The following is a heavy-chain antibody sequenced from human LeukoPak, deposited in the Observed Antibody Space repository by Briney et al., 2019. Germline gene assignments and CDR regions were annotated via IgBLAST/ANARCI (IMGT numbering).Heavy chain of an antibody. CDR3: AKGGQWLPPDY. D-gene: IGHD6-19*01. V-gene: IGHV3-23*01. CDR2: ISGYDGRT. J-gene: IGHJ4*02. Sequence: GGSLRLSCAASGFTFSSSAMSWVRQAPGKGLEWVSAISGYDGRTYYADSVKGRFTISRDNSKNTLYLQMTSLSAEDTAGYYCAKGGQWLPPDYWGQGTLVTVSS. CDR1: GFTFSSSA.